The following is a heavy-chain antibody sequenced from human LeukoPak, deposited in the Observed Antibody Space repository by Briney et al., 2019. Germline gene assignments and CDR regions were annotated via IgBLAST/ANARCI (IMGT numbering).Heavy chain of an antibody. J-gene: IGHJ6*02. D-gene: IGHD3-10*01. V-gene: IGHV1-18*01. CDR3: AREGYYGWGIDYYYGMDV. Sequence: GASVKVSCTTDGYTFTNYGPSWERQAPGQGLEWMGWISAYNGNTYDAQNLQGRVTMTTDTSTRTDFMELRSRRSDDTAVYYCAREGYYGWGIDYYYGMDVWGQGTKVTVSS. CDR1: GYTFTNYG. CDR2: ISAYNGNT.